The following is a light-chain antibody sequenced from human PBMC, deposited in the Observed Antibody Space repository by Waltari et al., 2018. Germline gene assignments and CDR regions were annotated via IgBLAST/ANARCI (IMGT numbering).Light chain of an antibody. Sequence: DIVMTQSPDSLAVSLGERATIHCKSSQTVLYSANNKTYLTWYQHKPGQPPKLLISWASIRESGVPDRVTGSGSGTDFTLTISSLQAEDVAVYYCQQHYATPWTFGQGTKVEIK. CDR3: QQHYATPWT. V-gene: IGKV4-1*01. J-gene: IGKJ1*01. CDR2: WAS. CDR1: QTVLYSANNKTY.